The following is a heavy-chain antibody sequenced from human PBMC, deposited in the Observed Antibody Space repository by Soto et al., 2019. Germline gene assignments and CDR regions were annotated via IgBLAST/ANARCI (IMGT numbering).Heavy chain of an antibody. D-gene: IGHD6-19*01. CDR1: GFTFSTYS. CDR3: ARVKAQILSSGWYGGDDI. Sequence: EVQLLESGGGLVQPGGSLRLSCAASGFTFSTYSMTWVRQAPGKGLEWVSTIRDSGHSTHYADSVRGRFAISRDNSKNTLFLLMNSLRAEDTAVYYCARVKAQILSSGWYGGDDIWGQGTMVTVSS. J-gene: IGHJ3*02. V-gene: IGHV3-23*01. CDR2: IRDSGHST.